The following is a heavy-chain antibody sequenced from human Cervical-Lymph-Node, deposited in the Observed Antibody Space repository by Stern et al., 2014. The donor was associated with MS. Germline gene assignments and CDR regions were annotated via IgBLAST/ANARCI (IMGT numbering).Heavy chain of an antibody. CDR2: INTDGSTT. CDR1: GFTFSSYW. Sequence: VQLVESGGGLVQPGGSLRLSCAASGFTFSSYWMHWVRQAPGKGLVWVSHINTDGSTTNYADSVKGRFTISRDNAKNTVYLQMNSLRAEDTAVYYCIRSGGFLDYWGQGTLVTVSS. J-gene: IGHJ4*02. V-gene: IGHV3-74*01. D-gene: IGHD4-23*01. CDR3: IRSGGFLDY.